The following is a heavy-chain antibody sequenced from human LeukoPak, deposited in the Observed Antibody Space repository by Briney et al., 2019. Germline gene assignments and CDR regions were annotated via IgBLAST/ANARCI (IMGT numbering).Heavy chain of an antibody. V-gene: IGHV1-69*06. CDR3: ARSSIIAAAGPYYFDY. CDR2: IIPIFGTA. CDR1: GGTFSSYA. J-gene: IGHJ4*02. D-gene: IGHD6-13*01. Sequence: SVKVSCKASGGTFSSYAISWVRQAPGQGLEWMGGIIPIFGTANYAQKFQGRVTITADKSTSTAYMELSSLRSEDTAVYYCARSSIIAAAGPYYFDYWGQGILVTVSS.